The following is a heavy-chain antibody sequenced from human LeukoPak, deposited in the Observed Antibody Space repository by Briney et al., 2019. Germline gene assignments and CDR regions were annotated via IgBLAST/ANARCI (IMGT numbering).Heavy chain of an antibody. CDR3: ATTDPSAAAGEGSDY. CDR2: INAGNGNT. Sequence: ASVKVSCKAFGYTFNSYSIHWVRQAPGQRLEWMGWINAGNGNTKYSQKFQGRVTITRDTSASTAYMELSSLRSEDTAVYYCATTDPSAAAGEGSDYWGQGTLVTVSS. CDR1: GYTFNSYS. D-gene: IGHD6-13*01. J-gene: IGHJ4*02. V-gene: IGHV1-3*01.